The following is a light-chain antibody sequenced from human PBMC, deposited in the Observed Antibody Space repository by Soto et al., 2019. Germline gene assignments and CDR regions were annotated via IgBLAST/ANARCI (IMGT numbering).Light chain of an antibody. CDR2: AAS. V-gene: IGKV3-20*01. Sequence: EIVLTQSPGTLSLSPGERATLSCRASQTLSTNSLAWYQQRPGQTPRLLIYAASTRDTDIPDRFNGSGSGTEFTLTISGLQPDDFATYYCQQYNNDWAFGQGTKVDIK. J-gene: IGKJ1*01. CDR3: QQYNNDWA. CDR1: QTLSTNS.